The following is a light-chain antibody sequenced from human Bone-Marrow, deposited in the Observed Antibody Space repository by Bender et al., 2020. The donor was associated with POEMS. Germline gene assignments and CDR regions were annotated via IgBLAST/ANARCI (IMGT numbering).Light chain of an antibody. J-gene: IGLJ1*01. Sequence: QSALTQPASVSGSPGQSITIFCIGTSSDIGGHNYVSWYQQHPGEAPKLVIYDVNSRPSGVSNRFSGSKSGNTASLTISGLRAEDEADFYCSSYSSSTTLYVFGTGTKLTVL. CDR3: SSYSSSTTLYV. V-gene: IGLV2-14*03. CDR1: SSDIGGHNY. CDR2: DVN.